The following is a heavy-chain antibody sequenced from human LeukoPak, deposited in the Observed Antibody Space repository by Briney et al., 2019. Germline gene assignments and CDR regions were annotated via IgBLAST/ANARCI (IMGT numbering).Heavy chain of an antibody. CDR2: IYYSGST. CDR3: ARVSQYYDFWSGYYDY. CDR1: GGSISSGGYY. D-gene: IGHD3-3*01. J-gene: IGHJ4*02. V-gene: IGHV4-31*03. Sequence: SETLSLTCTVSGGSISSGGYYWSWIRQHPGKGLEWIGYIYYSGSTYYNPSLKSRVTISVDTSKNQFSLKLNSVTAADTAVYYCARVSQYYDFWSGYYDYWGQGTLVTVSS.